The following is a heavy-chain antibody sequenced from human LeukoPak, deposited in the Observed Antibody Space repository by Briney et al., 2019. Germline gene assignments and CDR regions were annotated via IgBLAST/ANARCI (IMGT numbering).Heavy chain of an antibody. D-gene: IGHD3-10*01. CDR3: ARAGGESMVRGWRYMDV. CDR1: GFTFSSYA. V-gene: IGHV3-48*04. J-gene: IGHJ6*03. CDR2: ISSSGSTI. Sequence: GGSLRLSCAASGFTFSSYAMSWVRQAPGKGLEWVSYISSSGSTIYYADSVKGRFTISRDNAKNSLYLQMNSLRAEDTAVYYCARAGGESMVRGWRYMDVWGKGTTVTVSS.